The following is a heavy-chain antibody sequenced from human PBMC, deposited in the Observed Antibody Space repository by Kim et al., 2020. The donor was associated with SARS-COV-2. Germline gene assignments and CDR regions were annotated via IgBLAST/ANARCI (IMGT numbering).Heavy chain of an antibody. CDR1: GGSISSSSYY. CDR3: ARPSTVTTVTGAFDI. J-gene: IGHJ3*02. Sequence: SETLSLTCTVSGGSISSSSYYWGWIRQPPGKGLEWIGSIYYSGSTYYNPSLKSRVTISVDTSKNQFSLKLSSVTAADTAVYYCARPSTVTTVTGAFDIWGQGTMVTVSS. V-gene: IGHV4-39*01. D-gene: IGHD4-17*01. CDR2: IYYSGST.